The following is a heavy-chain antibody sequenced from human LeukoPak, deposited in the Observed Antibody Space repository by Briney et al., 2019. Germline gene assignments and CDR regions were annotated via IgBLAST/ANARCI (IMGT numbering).Heavy chain of an antibody. Sequence: SETLSLTCTVSGGSISSYYWSWIRQPPGKGLEWIGYINYSGSTNYNPSLKSRVTISVDTSKNQFSLKLSSVTAADTAVYYCAREVVAANWYNWFDPWGQGTLVTVSS. CDR3: AREVVAANWYNWFDP. D-gene: IGHD2-15*01. CDR2: INYSGST. J-gene: IGHJ5*02. CDR1: GGSISSYY. V-gene: IGHV4-59*01.